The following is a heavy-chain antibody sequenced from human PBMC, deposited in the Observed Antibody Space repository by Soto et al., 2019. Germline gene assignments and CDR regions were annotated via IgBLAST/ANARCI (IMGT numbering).Heavy chain of an antibody. Sequence: SVKVSCKASGGTFSSYAISWVRQAPGQGLEWMGGINPSFGNTNYAQKFQGRVTITGDASASTAYMELSSLRSEDTAVYYCARGGEPIDYWGQGTLVTVSS. D-gene: IGHD2-21*01. CDR2: INPSFGNT. J-gene: IGHJ4*02. CDR1: GGTFSSYA. V-gene: IGHV1-69*13. CDR3: ARGGEPIDY.